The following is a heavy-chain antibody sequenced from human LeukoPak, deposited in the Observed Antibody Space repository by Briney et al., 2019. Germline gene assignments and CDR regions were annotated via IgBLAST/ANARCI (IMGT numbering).Heavy chain of an antibody. J-gene: IGHJ4*02. CDR1: GFTLSSYS. Sequence: GGSLRLSCAASGFTLSSYSMNWVRQVPGKGLEWVSYNSSSSTHIYYADSVKGRFTISRDNARNSLYLQMNSLRAEDTAIYYCARSEHSSSSFDYWGQGTLVTVSS. V-gene: IGHV3-21*01. CDR3: ARSEHSSSSFDY. CDR2: NSSSSTHI. D-gene: IGHD6-6*01.